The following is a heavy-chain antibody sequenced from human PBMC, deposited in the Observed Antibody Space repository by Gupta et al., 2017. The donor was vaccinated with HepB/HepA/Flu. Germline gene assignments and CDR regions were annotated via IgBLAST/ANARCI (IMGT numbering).Heavy chain of an antibody. CDR2: IYYSGST. CDR3: ARRGEYYDFWSGYFHWFDP. Sequence: QVQLQESGPGLVKPSETLSLTCTVSGGSISSYYWSWIRQPPGKGLEWIGYIYYSGSTNYNPSLKSRVTISVDTSKNQFSLKLSSVTAADTAVYYCARRGEYYDFWSGYFHWFDPWGQGTLVTVSS. J-gene: IGHJ5*02. CDR1: GGSISSYY. D-gene: IGHD3-3*01. V-gene: IGHV4-59*01.